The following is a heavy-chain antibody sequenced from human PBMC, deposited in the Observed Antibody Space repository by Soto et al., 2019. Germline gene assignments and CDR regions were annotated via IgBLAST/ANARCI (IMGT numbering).Heavy chain of an antibody. CDR1: GGTFSSYA. V-gene: IGHV1-69*13. Sequence: SVKVSCKASGGTFSSYAISWVRQAPGQGLEWMGGIIPIFGTANYAQKFQGRVTITADESTSTAYMELSSLRSEDTAVYYCATSTYSGYDYYFDYWGQGTLVTVSS. J-gene: IGHJ4*02. CDR3: ATSTYSGYDYYFDY. D-gene: IGHD5-12*01. CDR2: IIPIFGTA.